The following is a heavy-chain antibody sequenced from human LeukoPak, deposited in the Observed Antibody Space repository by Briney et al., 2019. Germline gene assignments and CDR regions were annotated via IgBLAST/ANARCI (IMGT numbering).Heavy chain of an antibody. Sequence: PGGSLRLSCAASGFTFSHYEMNWVRQAPGKGLEWVSYINCPGITIYYADSVKGRFTISRDNGKNLLYLQMNSLRAEDTAIYYCARDDPGDYWGHGTLVTVSS. V-gene: IGHV3-48*03. J-gene: IGHJ4*01. CDR3: ARDDPGDY. CDR2: INCPGITI. CDR1: GFTFSHYE.